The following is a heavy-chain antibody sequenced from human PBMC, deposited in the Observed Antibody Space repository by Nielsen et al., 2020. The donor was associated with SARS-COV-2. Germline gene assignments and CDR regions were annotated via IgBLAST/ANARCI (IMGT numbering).Heavy chain of an antibody. D-gene: IGHD3-22*01. J-gene: IGHJ6*02. Sequence: WIRQPPGKGLEWVSGINWNGGSTGYADSVKGRFTISRDNAKNSLYLQMNSLRAEDTAVYYCASTGYYDSSGYYLSYYYYYGMDVWGQGTTVTVSS. CDR2: INWNGGST. V-gene: IGHV3-20*03. CDR3: ASTGYYDSSGYYLSYYYYYGMDV.